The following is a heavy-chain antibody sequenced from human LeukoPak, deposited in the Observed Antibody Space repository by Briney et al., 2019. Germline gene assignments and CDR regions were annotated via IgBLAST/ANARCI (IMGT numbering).Heavy chain of an antibody. CDR3: ARDKSISDIIGSKFDY. J-gene: IGHJ4*02. V-gene: IGHV3-7*03. CDR1: GFTFNTNW. CDR2: IKEDGSEK. D-gene: IGHD3-10*01. Sequence: AGGSLRLSCAASGFTFNTNWMSWDRQAPGKGLEWVAQIKEDGSEKYYVDSVKGRFSISRDNAKNSLFLQMDSLGAEDTALYYCARDKSISDIIGSKFDYWGQGTLVTVSP.